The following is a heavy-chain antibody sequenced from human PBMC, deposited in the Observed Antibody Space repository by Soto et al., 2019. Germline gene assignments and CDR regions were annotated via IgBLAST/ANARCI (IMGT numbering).Heavy chain of an antibody. Sequence: PGGSLRLSCAASGFTVSSNYMSWVRQAPGKGLEWVSVIYSGGSTYYADSVKGRFTISRDNSKNTLYLQMNSLRAEDTAVYYCGRNLGYCSSTSCDDAFDIWGQGTMVTVSS. D-gene: IGHD2-2*01. CDR3: GRNLGYCSSTSCDDAFDI. V-gene: IGHV3-66*01. CDR1: GFTVSSNY. CDR2: IYSGGST. J-gene: IGHJ3*02.